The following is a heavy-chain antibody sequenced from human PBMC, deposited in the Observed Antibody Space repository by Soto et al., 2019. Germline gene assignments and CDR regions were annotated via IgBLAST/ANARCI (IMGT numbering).Heavy chain of an antibody. V-gene: IGHV4-31*03. CDR3: ARGRLRWWFDP. Sequence: QVQLQESGPGLVKPSQTLSLTCTVSGGSISSGGYYWSWLRQHPGKGLEWIGYIYYSGSTYYNPSLQSRVTISVDTSKNQFSLKLSSVTAADTAVYYCARGRLRWWFDPWGQGTLVTVSS. CDR2: IYYSGST. J-gene: IGHJ5*02. CDR1: GGSISSGGYY. D-gene: IGHD4-17*01.